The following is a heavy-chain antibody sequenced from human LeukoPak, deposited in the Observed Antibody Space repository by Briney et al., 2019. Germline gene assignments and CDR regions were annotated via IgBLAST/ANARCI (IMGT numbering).Heavy chain of an antibody. Sequence: GGSLRLSCAASGFTFSSYWMHWVRQAPGKGLVWVSRINSDGRSTSYADSGKGRFTIYRDNAKNTLYLQMNSLRAEDTAVYYCARDAVVPAAFPDHWGQETLVTVSS. CDR2: INSDGRST. CDR1: GFTFSSYW. V-gene: IGHV3-74*01. D-gene: IGHD2-2*01. J-gene: IGHJ4*02. CDR3: ARDAVVPAAFPDH.